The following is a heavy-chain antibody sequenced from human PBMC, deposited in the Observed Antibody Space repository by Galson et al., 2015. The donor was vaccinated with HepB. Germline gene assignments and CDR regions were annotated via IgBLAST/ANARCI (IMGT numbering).Heavy chain of an antibody. J-gene: IGHJ2*01. CDR2: ISYTGSYM. Sequence: SLRLSCAASGFSFNKFPMHWVRQAPGKGLEWVAVISYTGSYMDYADFGRGRFTISRANSKNALYLQMNSLRVEDTALYYCVRPQGAGAGDYQNWYFDLWGRGTLVTVSS. V-gene: IGHV3-30-3*01. D-gene: IGHD4-17*01. CDR1: GFSFNKFP. CDR3: VRPQGAGAGDYQNWYFDL.